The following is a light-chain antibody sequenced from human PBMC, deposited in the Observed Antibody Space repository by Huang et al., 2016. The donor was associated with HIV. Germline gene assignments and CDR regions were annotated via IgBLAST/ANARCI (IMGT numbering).Light chain of an antibody. CDR2: DTS. CDR1: QSVSRD. Sequence: EIVLTQSPATLYLSPGERATLSCRASQSVSRDLAWYQQKPGQAPRLLIYDTSSRATGLPARFSGSGSGTDFTLTISSLEPEDFAVYYCQQRSNWPPWTFGQGTKVEIK. CDR3: QQRSNWPPWT. J-gene: IGKJ1*01. V-gene: IGKV3-11*01.